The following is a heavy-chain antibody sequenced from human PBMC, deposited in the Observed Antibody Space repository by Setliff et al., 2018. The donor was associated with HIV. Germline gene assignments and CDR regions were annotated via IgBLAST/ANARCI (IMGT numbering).Heavy chain of an antibody. D-gene: IGHD6-13*01. J-gene: IGHJ4*02. V-gene: IGHV4-59*01. Sequence: SETLSLTCAVFGGSIGSYRWNWIRQTPGKGLEWIGFISYSGTTDYNPSLKSRVTISIDTSKNQFSLKLSSVTAADTALYYCARDNSSPYFDYWGQGTLVTVSS. CDR1: GGSIGSYR. CDR2: ISYSGTT. CDR3: ARDNSSPYFDY.